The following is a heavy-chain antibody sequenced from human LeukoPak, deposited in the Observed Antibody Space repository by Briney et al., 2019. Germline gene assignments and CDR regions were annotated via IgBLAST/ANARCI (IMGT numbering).Heavy chain of an antibody. D-gene: IGHD7-27*01. V-gene: IGHV6-1*01. CDR3: ARGDSPGVWFDP. J-gene: IGHJ5*02. Sequence: SQTLSLTCAISGDSVSSNSATWNWIRQSPSRGLEWLGRTYYRSKWYNDNALSVKSRITSNPDTSKNQFSLQLNSVTPEDTAVYYCARGDSPGVWFDPWGQGTLVTVPS. CDR1: GDSVSSNSAT. CDR2: TYYRSKWYN.